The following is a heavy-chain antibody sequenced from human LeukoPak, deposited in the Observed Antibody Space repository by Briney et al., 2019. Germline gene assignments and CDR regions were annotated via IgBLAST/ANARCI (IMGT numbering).Heavy chain of an antibody. CDR2: IYYSGST. CDR1: GGSFSGYY. CDR3: ARRYCSSTSCQDDC. J-gene: IGHJ4*02. Sequence: SETLSLTCAVYGGSFSGYYWSWIRQHPGKGLEWIGYIYYSGSTYYNPSLKSRVTISVDTSKNQFSLKLSSVTAADTAVYYCARRYCSSTSCQDDCWGQGTLVTVSS. V-gene: IGHV4-31*11. D-gene: IGHD2-2*01.